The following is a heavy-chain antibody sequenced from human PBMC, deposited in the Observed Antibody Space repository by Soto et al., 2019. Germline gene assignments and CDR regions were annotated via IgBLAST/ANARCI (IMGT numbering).Heavy chain of an antibody. D-gene: IGHD6-13*01. CDR1: GFNFSSYS. CDR3: ARASSWFVTDY. J-gene: IGHJ4*02. Sequence: GGSMRLSCAASGFNFSSYSMNWVRQAPGKGLEWVSYISSSSSTIYYADSVKGRFTITRDTSASIAYMELSSLRSEDTAVYYCARASSWFVTDYWGQGTLVTVSS. CDR2: ISSSSSTI. V-gene: IGHV3-48*01.